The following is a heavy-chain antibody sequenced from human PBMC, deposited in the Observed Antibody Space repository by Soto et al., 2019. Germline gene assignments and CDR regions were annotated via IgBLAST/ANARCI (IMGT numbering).Heavy chain of an antibody. J-gene: IGHJ5*02. Sequence: PSETLSLTCTVSGYSISSYYWTWIRQPPGKGLEWIGEIYHSGSTNYNPSLKSRVTISVDTSKNQFSLELSSVTAADTAVYYCARGGLFVVVPAAISGWFDPWGQGTLVTVSS. CDR1: GYSISSYY. CDR3: ARGGLFVVVPAAISGWFDP. D-gene: IGHD2-2*01. CDR2: IYHSGST. V-gene: IGHV4-59*12.